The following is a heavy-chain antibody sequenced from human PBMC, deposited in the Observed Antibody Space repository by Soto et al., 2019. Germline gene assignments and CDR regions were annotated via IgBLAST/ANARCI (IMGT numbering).Heavy chain of an antibody. J-gene: IGHJ6*04. Sequence: QVQLHQWGAGLLKPSETLSLTCAVDGGSLSGHSWTWIRQAPGKGLEWIGESNHSGFSNYISSLKSRVTISVDPSKKQFSLILHSVTAADTAVYYCARERQYYHLWSAYQNEGPPGLDVWGKGTAVTVYS. CDR3: ARERQYYHLWSAYQNEGPPGLDV. CDR2: SNHSGFS. D-gene: IGHD3-3*02. CDR1: GGSLSGHS. V-gene: IGHV4-34*01.